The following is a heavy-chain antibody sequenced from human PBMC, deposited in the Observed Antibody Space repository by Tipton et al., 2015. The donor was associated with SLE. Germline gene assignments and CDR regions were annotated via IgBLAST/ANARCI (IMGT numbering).Heavy chain of an antibody. CDR3: ARGMVTWRGAIVGVDV. D-gene: IGHD2-21*02. CDR2: MYHSGIT. CDR1: GGSISSYC. Sequence: GLVKPSETLSLTCTVSGGSISSYCWNWIRQPPGKGLEWIASMYHSGITYYNPSLKSRVNFSVDTSKNQFSLKLTSVTAADTAVYYCARGMVTWRGAIVGVDVWGQGTTVNVSS. J-gene: IGHJ6*02. V-gene: IGHV4-59*04.